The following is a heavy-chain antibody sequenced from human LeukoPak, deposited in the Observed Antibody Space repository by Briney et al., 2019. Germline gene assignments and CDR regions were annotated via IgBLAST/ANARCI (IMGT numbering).Heavy chain of an antibody. Sequence: PSETLSLTCTVSGGSISSYYWSWIRQPPGKGLEWIGYIYYSGSTNYNPSLKSRVTISVDTSKNQFSLKLSSVTAADTAVYYCARVNLYYYYMDVWGKGTTVTVSS. V-gene: IGHV4-59*01. CDR2: IYYSGST. CDR3: ARVNLYYYYMDV. J-gene: IGHJ6*03. CDR1: GGSISSYY.